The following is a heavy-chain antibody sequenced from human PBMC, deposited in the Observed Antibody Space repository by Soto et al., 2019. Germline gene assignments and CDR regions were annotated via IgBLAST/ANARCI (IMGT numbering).Heavy chain of an antibody. J-gene: IGHJ4*02. CDR3: AKDLDYYGSGSPSEFDY. CDR1: GFMFSDYY. D-gene: IGHD3-10*01. Sequence: PGGSLRLSCAASGFMFSDYYMSWIRQAPGKGLEWVSYVSSGSSYRNYADSVRGRFTISRDNSKNTLYLQMNSLRAEDTAVYYCAKDLDYYGSGSPSEFDYWGQGTLVTVSS. V-gene: IGHV3-11*06. CDR2: VSSGSSYR.